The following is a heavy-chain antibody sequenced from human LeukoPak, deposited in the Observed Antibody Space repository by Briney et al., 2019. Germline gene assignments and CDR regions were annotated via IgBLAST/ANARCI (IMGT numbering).Heavy chain of an antibody. V-gene: IGHV3-30-3*01. CDR1: GFTFSTYA. CDR3: AGDQTKYCDY. CDR2: ISYHGSNK. J-gene: IGHJ4*02. Sequence: PGGSLRLSRVASGFTFSTYAMHWVRQAPGKGLEWVALISYHGSNKYYADSVKGRFTISRDNSKNTLDLQMDSLRAEDTAVYYCAGDQTKYCDYWGQGTLVTVSS.